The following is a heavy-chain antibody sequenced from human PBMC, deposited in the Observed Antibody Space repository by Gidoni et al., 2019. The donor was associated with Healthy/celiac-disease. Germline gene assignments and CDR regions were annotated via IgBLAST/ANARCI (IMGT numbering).Heavy chain of an antibody. CDR1: GYRFTSYW. J-gene: IGHJ4*02. D-gene: IGHD3-22*01. CDR3: ARYYYDSSGYQPRNYYFDY. V-gene: IGHV5-51*01. CDR2: IYPGDSDT. Sequence: EVQLVQSGAEVKKTGESLKITCKGSGYRFTSYWIGWVRQMPGKGLEWMGLIYPGDSDTRYSPSFPGQVTISADKSISTAYLQWSSLKASDTAMYYCARYYYDSSGYQPRNYYFDYWGQGTLVTVSS.